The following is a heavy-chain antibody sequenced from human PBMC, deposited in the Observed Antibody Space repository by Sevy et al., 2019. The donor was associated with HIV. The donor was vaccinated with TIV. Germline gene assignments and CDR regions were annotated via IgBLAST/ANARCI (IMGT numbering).Heavy chain of an antibody. D-gene: IGHD6-13*01. CDR3: ARSPQYSSSWYVDY. Sequence: GGSLRLSCAASGFTFDDYAMHWVRQAPGKGLEWVSLISWDGGSTYYADSVKGRFTISRDNSKNSLYLQMNSLRAEDTALYYCARSPQYSSSWYVDYWGQGTLVTVSS. CDR1: GFTFDDYA. J-gene: IGHJ4*02. V-gene: IGHV3-43D*03. CDR2: ISWDGGST.